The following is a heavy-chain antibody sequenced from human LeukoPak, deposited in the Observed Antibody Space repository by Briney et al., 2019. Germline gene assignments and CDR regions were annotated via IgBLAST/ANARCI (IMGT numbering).Heavy chain of an antibody. CDR2: INHSGSP. D-gene: IGHD2/OR15-2a*01. J-gene: IGHJ6*02. Sequence: SETLSLTCAVYGGSFSGYYWSWIRQPPGKGLEWIGQINHSGSPNYNPSLKSRGTISVDTSKNQFSLKLTSVTAADTAVYYCARMPLFSQSTYGSYLYGLDVWGQGNTVSVFS. CDR1: GGSFSGYY. CDR3: ARMPLFSQSTYGSYLYGLDV. V-gene: IGHV4-34*01.